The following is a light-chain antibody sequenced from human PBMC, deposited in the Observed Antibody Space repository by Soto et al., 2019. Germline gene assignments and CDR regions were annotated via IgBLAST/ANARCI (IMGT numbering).Light chain of an antibody. CDR1: QSVSSSY. CDR3: QQYGSSQWT. J-gene: IGKJ1*01. CDR2: GAS. V-gene: IGKV3-20*01. Sequence: EIVLTQSPGTLSLSPGERATLSGRASQSVSSSYLAWYQQKPGQAPGLLIYGASSRATGIPDRFSGSGSGTDFTLTISRLEPEDFAVYYCQQYGSSQWTFGQGTKVDI.